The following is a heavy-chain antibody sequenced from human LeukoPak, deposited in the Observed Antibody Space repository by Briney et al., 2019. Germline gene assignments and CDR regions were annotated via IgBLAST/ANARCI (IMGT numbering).Heavy chain of an antibody. CDR2: INPQNGAT. CDR3: AKEGYSNGPDP. Sequence: GASVKVSCKASGYTLTDHYMHWLRWAPGQGFEWMGWINPQNGATVYAKKFQGRVTMTRDTPVSTLYMELTNLRSDDTGVYYCAKEGYSNGPDPWGPGSLVTVPS. J-gene: IGHJ5*02. V-gene: IGHV1-2*02. D-gene: IGHD4-11*01. CDR1: GYTLTDHY.